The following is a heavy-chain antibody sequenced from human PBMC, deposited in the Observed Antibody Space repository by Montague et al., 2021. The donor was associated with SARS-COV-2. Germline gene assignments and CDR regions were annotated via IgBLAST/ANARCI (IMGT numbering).Heavy chain of an antibody. Sequence: SETLSLTCTVSGGSISSNCYYWGWLRQPPGQGPEWVGSIYCSGTTXYTXXXRSRITMSVATFKNQFSLRLSSVTAADAVVFYCAREDAGDLYFDLWGRGTLVTVSS. CDR3: AREDAGDLYFDL. J-gene: IGHJ2*01. V-gene: IGHV4-39*02. CDR2: IYCSGTT. CDR1: GGSISSNCYY. D-gene: IGHD1-1*01.